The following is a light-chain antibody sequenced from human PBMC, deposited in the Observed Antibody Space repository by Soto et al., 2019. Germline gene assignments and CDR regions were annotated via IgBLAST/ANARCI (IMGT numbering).Light chain of an antibody. Sequence: DIQMTQSPSSLSASIGDTVTITCRASQSIASFLNWLQLKPGKAPKLLISDTSTLQSGVPSRFSGGGSGTEFTLAIRGLQPEDSVLSFCLQDYSPLLAFGAGTRVEIK. CDR2: DTS. CDR1: QSIASF. CDR3: LQDYSPLLA. V-gene: IGKV1-39*01. J-gene: IGKJ4*01.